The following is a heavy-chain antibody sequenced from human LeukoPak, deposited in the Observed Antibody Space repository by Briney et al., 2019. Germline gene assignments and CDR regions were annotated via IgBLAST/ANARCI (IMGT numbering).Heavy chain of an antibody. D-gene: IGHD6-19*01. CDR3: AKVGGRIAVAGKDY. CDR2: ISGSGGST. J-gene: IGHJ4*02. Sequence: GGSLRLSCPASGFTFSSYAMSWVRQAPGKGLEWVSAISGSGGSTYYADSVKGRFTISRDNSKNTLYLQMNSLRAEDTAVYYCAKVGGRIAVAGKDYWGQGTLVTASS. CDR1: GFTFSSYA. V-gene: IGHV3-23*01.